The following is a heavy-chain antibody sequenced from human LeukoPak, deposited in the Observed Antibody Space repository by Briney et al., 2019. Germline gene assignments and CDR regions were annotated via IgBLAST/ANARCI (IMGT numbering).Heavy chain of an antibody. CDR2: ISYDGSNI. D-gene: IGHD3-22*01. Sequence: PGRSLRLSCVASGLTFSSYGMHWVRPAPGKGLDWVAVISYDGSNIYYAASVKGRFTISRDNSKSTLYLQMNSLRAEDTAVYYCAKVGCGSGYCAFDYWGQRTLVTVSS. CDR3: AKVGCGSGYCAFDY. CDR1: GLTFSSYG. V-gene: IGHV3-30*18. J-gene: IGHJ4*02.